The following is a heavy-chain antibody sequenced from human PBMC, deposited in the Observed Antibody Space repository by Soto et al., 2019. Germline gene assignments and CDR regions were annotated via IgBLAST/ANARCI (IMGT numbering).Heavy chain of an antibody. D-gene: IGHD3-10*01. CDR3: ARDRSDGSGTVDY. CDR1: GGSMDSGTYC. J-gene: IGHJ4*02. CDR2: IYYRGYT. V-gene: IGHV4-31*03. Sequence: QVQLQESGPGLVKPSQTLSLTCSVSGGSMDSGTYCWNWIRQHPGKGLEWIGYIYYRGYTYYNPSPKSRVTMSVDTSKNQFSLDLNSVTAADTAVYSCARDRSDGSGTVDYWGQGTLVTVSS.